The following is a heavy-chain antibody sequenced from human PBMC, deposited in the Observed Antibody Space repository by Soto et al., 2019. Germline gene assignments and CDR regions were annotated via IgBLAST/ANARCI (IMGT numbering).Heavy chain of an antibody. D-gene: IGHD5-18*01. CDR1: VGSISPERFY. V-gene: IGHV4-61*01. Sequence: QVQLQESGPGLVKPSETLSLTCTVSVGSISPERFYWTWIRQPPGKGLECIGYVSHTGATNYNPSLQSRVDISVDTSRNQFSLKLRSLTAADTAVYFCAREFSSALITSYVSWGQGTLVSVSA. CDR2: VSHTGAT. CDR3: AREFSSALITSYVS. J-gene: IGHJ5*02.